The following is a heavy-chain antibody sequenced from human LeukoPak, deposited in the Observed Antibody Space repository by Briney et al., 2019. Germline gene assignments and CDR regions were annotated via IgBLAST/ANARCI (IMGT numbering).Heavy chain of an antibody. CDR3: AALDYDSSGYGDY. CDR1: GYTFTGYY. Sequence: ASVKVSCKASGYTFTGYYMHWVRQAPGQGLEWMGWINPNSGGTNYAQKFQGRVTMTRDTTISTAYMELSRLRSDDTAVYYCAALDYDSSGYGDYWGQGTLVTVSS. J-gene: IGHJ4*02. V-gene: IGHV1-2*02. CDR2: INPNSGGT. D-gene: IGHD3-22*01.